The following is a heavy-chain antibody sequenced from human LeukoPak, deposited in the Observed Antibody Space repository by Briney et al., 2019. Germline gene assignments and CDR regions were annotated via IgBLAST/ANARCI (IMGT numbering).Heavy chain of an antibody. V-gene: IGHV3-23*01. J-gene: IGHJ4*02. Sequence: PGGSLRLSCAASGFTFSSYAMSWVRQAPGKGLEWVSATSGSGDGTFYAGSVKGRFTISRDNSKNTLYLQMNSLRAEDTAIYYCAKLRDFFDSSGQFDYWGQGTLVTVSS. CDR2: TSGSGDGT. CDR1: GFTFSSYA. CDR3: AKLRDFFDSSGQFDY. D-gene: IGHD3-22*01.